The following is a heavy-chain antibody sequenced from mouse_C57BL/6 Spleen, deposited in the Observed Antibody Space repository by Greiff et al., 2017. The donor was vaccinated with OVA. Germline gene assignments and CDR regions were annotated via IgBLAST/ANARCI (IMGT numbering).Heavy chain of an antibody. CDR2: ISSGSSTI. J-gene: IGHJ2*01. Sequence: EVHLVESGGGLVKPGGSLKLSCAASGFTFSDYGMHWVRQDPGKGLEWVAYISSGSSTIYYADTVKGRFTISRDNAKNTLFLQLSSLRSEDTAMYYCARAGVSLYFDYWGQGTTLTVSS. D-gene: IGHD2-10*02. V-gene: IGHV5-17*01. CDR1: GFTFSDYG. CDR3: ARAGVSLYFDY.